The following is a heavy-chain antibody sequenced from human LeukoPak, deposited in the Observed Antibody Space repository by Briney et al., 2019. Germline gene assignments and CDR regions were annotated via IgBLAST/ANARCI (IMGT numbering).Heavy chain of an antibody. J-gene: IGHJ4*02. CDR1: GFTFNIYA. CDR2: ISGSGDST. V-gene: IGHV3-23*01. Sequence: GGSLRLSCAASGFTFNIYAMNWVRQAPGKGLEWVSSISGSGDSTYYADSVTGRFTISRDNSNNTLYPQMNSLRAEDTAVYYCAKRSGSYYRPFDYWGQGTLVTVSS. D-gene: IGHD3-10*01. CDR3: AKRSGSYYRPFDY.